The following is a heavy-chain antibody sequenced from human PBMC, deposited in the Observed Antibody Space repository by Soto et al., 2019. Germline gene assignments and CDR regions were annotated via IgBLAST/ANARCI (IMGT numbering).Heavy chain of an antibody. CDR1: GYNFTSYD. D-gene: IGHD4-17*01. J-gene: IGHJ4*02. CDR3: ARRHDYGDFDY. CDR2: LNPNRGNR. Sequence: GASVKVSCKASGYNFTSYDSNWVRHPTGQGLEWMGWLNPNRGNRGYARKCQGTVTMARNTPIGTAYMEVSSLRSEDQAVYYCARRHDYGDFDYWGQGTLVTLSS. V-gene: IGHV1-8*01.